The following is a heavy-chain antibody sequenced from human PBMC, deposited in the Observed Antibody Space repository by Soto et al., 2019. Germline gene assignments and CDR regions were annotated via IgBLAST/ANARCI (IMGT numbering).Heavy chain of an antibody. D-gene: IGHD3-16*01. CDR2: ISTSSSYT. CDR3: ARSRGGYFDY. Sequence: TGGSLRLSCVASGFTFSDHYMTWIRQAPGKGLEWLSYISTSSSYTNYADSVKGRFTISRDNAKNSLYLQMNSLRAEDTAVYYCARSRGGYFDYWGQGTLVTVSS. V-gene: IGHV3-11*03. J-gene: IGHJ4*02. CDR1: GFTFSDHY.